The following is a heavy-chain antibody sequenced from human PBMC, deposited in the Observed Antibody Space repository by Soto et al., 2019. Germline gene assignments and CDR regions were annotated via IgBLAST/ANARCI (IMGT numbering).Heavy chain of an antibody. D-gene: IGHD3-16*01. Sequence: SETLSLTCAVYGGSFSGYYWSWIRQPPGKGLEWVGEINHSGSTNYNPSLKSRVTISVDTSKNQFSLKLSSVTAADTAVYYCASDNYVWGSYGKPFSFDYWGQGTLVTVSS. J-gene: IGHJ4*02. CDR2: INHSGST. V-gene: IGHV4-34*01. CDR3: ASDNYVWGSYGKPFSFDY. CDR1: GGSFSGYY.